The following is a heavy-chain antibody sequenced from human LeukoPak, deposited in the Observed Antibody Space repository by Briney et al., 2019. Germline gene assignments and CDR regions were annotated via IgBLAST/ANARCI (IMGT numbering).Heavy chain of an antibody. J-gene: IGHJ5*02. D-gene: IGHD4-11*01. V-gene: IGHV3-7*01. CDR2: ITQDGSGK. Sequence: GGSLRLSCAAAGFTFSSYWMSWVRQAPGKGMEWVATITQDGSGKYYVDSVKGRFTISRDNSKNTLYLQMNSLRAEDTAVYYCARDGTVTAGPFDPWGRGTLVTVSS. CDR1: GFTFSSYW. CDR3: ARDGTVTAGPFDP.